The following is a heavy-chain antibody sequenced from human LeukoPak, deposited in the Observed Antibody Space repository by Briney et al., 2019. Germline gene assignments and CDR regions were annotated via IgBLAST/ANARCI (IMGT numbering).Heavy chain of an antibody. Sequence: GASVKVSCKASGYTFTNYYIHWVRQAPGQGLEWMGIINPTGGSTTYAQKFQARVTITRDTSASTAYMELSSLRSEDTAVYYCARDPIGSRWPYYFDYWGQGTLVTVSS. V-gene: IGHV1-46*01. CDR2: INPTGGST. D-gene: IGHD6-13*01. CDR1: GYTFTNYY. J-gene: IGHJ4*02. CDR3: ARDPIGSRWPYYFDY.